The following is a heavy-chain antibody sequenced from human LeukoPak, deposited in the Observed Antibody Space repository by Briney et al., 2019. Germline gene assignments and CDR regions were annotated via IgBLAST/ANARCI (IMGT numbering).Heavy chain of an antibody. CDR1: GYTFTGYY. V-gene: IGHV1-2*02. J-gene: IGHJ5*02. CDR3: ARVAGSGSYSRSIASFDP. CDR2: INPNSGGT. Sequence: ASVKVSCKASGYTFTGYYMHWVRQAPGQGLEWMGWINPNSGGTNYAQKFQGRVTMTRDTSISTAYMELSRLRSDDTAVYYCARVAGSGSYSRSIASFDPWGQGTLVTVSS. D-gene: IGHD3-10*01.